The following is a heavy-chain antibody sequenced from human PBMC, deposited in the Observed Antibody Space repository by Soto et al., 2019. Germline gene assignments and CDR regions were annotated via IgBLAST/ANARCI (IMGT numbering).Heavy chain of an antibody. J-gene: IGHJ4*02. V-gene: IGHV1-69*01. CDR1: GGTFSRHA. CDR2: IIPIFGTA. CDR3: GRGWGYDSNDYYYAY. D-gene: IGHD3-22*01. Sequence: QVQLVQSGAEVRKPGSSVKVSCKASGGTFSRHAISWVRQAPGQGLEWMGGIIPIFGTANHAQKLQGRVTIIADESTSTVYMELSSLRSEDTAMYYCGRGWGYDSNDYYYAYWGQGTLVIVSS.